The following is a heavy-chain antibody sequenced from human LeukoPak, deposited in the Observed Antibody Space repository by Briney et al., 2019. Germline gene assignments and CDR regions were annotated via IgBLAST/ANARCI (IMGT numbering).Heavy chain of an antibody. CDR3: ARGGLYYDILTGYYPHDAFDI. D-gene: IGHD3-9*01. CDR2: IYYSGST. Sequence: SETLSLTCTVSGGSISSSSYYWGWLRQPPGTGLEWIGSIYYSGSTYYNPSLKSRVTISVDTSKNQFSLKLSSVTAADTAVYYCARGGLYYDILTGYYPHDAFDIWGQGTMVTVSS. V-gene: IGHV4-39*01. CDR1: GGSISSSSYY. J-gene: IGHJ3*02.